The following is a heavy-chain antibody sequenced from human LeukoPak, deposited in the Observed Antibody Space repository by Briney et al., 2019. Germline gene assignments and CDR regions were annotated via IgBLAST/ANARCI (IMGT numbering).Heavy chain of an antibody. D-gene: IGHD3-10*01. J-gene: IGHJ3*02. V-gene: IGHV4-61*02. CDR2: IHTSGNT. Sequence: SETLSLTCTVSGGSISSGSYYWSWIRQPAGKGLEWIGRIHTSGNTNYNPSLKSRVTISVDTSKNQFSLKLSSVTAADTAVYYCARGPYYYGGSAFDIWGQGTMVTVSS. CDR1: GGSISSGSYY. CDR3: ARGPYYYGGSAFDI.